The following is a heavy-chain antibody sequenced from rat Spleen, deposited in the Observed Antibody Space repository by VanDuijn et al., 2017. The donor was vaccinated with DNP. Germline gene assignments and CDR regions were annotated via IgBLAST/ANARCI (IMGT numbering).Heavy chain of an antibody. J-gene: IGHJ2*01. Sequence: VQLKESGPGLVQPSQTLSLTCTVSGFSLTSYNVHWVRQPPGKGLEWIGQINKDSSTINYIPSLKDKFTISRDNAQNTLYLQMSKLGSEDTAIYYCAKGPNYGGYGYWGQGVMVTVSS. D-gene: IGHD1-11*01. V-gene: IGHV4-2*01. CDR3: AKGPNYGGYGY. CDR2: INKDSSTI. CDR1: GFSLTSYN.